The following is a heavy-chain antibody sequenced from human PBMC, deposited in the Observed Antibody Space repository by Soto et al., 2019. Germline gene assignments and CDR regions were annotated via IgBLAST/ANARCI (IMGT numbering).Heavy chain of an antibody. CDR2: ISSSSSYI. V-gene: IGHV3-21*01. Sequence: GGSLRLSCAASGFTFSSYSMNWVRQAPGKGLEWVSSISSSSSYIYYADSVKGRFTISRDNAKNSLYLQMNSLRAEDTAVYYCARDLLTIAAPYYYYYYGMDVWGQGTTVTVSS. D-gene: IGHD6-6*01. CDR1: GFTFSSYS. CDR3: ARDLLTIAAPYYYYYYGMDV. J-gene: IGHJ6*02.